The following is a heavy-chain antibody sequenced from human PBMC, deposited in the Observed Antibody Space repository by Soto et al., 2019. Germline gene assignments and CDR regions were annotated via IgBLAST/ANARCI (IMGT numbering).Heavy chain of an antibody. D-gene: IGHD6-6*01. CDR3: ARHLGFSSSGYYGMDV. V-gene: IGHV5-51*01. Sequence: GEALKISCQASGYSFTSYWIAWVRQMPGKGLWWRGIIYPGDSDTRYRPSFQGQVTISADKSSSATYLQWSSLKALETAMHCSARHLGFSSSGYYGMDVWGLGTTVTVS. J-gene: IGHJ6*02. CDR1: GYSFTSYW. CDR2: IYPGDSDT.